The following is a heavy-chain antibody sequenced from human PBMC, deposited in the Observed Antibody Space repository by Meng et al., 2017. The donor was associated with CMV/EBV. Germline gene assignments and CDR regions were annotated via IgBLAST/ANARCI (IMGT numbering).Heavy chain of an antibody. J-gene: IGHJ5*02. CDR3: ARDTMVRAGVWFDP. Sequence: SGGSISSGGYYWSWIRQHPGKGLEWIGYIYYSGSTYYNPSLKSRVTISVDTSKNQFSLKLSSVTAADTAVYYCARDTMVRAGVWFDPWGQGTLVTVSS. D-gene: IGHD3-10*01. CDR1: GGSISSGGYY. V-gene: IGHV4-31*02. CDR2: IYYSGST.